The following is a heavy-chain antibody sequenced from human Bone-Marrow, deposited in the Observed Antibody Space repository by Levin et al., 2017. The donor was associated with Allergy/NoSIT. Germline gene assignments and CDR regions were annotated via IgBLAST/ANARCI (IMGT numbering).Heavy chain of an antibody. J-gene: IGHJ4*02. D-gene: IGHD4-17*01. CDR2: ISYDGSNT. CDR1: GFTLRSFA. V-gene: IGHV3-30*03. CDR3: SRGGVTTEPFYLDS. Sequence: GGSLRLSCAASGFTLRSFAMYWVRQAPGKALEWVAVISYDGSNTNYADSVKGRFTISRDNSKNTLYLQMNSLRAEDTAVYYCSRGGVTTEPFYLDSWGQGILVTVSS.